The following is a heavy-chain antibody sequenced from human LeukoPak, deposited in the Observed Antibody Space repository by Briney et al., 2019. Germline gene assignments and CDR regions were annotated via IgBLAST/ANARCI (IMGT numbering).Heavy chain of an antibody. CDR2: IYYSGIT. Sequence: PSETLSLTCTVSGGSISSYFWSWIRQPPGKGLEWIGYIYYSGITNYNPSLKSRVTISVDTSKNQFSLKLSSVTAADTAVYYCARVAPAARYYFDYWGQGTLVTVSS. V-gene: IGHV4-59*12. CDR3: ARVAPAARYYFDY. D-gene: IGHD2-2*01. CDR1: GGSISSYF. J-gene: IGHJ4*02.